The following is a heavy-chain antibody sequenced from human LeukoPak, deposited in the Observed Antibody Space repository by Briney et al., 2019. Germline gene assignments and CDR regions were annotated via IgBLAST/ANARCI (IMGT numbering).Heavy chain of an antibody. CDR1: GFTFSSYA. V-gene: IGHV3-23*01. D-gene: IGHD3-16*02. Sequence: GGSLRLSCAASGFTFSSYAMSWVRQVPGKGLEWVSSIGGGNGDTYYPDSVKGRFTISRDNSKNTLYVQMNSLRADDAAVYYCAKGRSSYPMDYIFDFWGQGTLVTVSS. CDR3: AKGRSSYPMDYIFDF. CDR2: IGGGNGDT. J-gene: IGHJ4*02.